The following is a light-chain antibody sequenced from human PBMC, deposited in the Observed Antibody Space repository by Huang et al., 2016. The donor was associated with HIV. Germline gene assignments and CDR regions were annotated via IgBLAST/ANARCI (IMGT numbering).Light chain of an antibody. CDR2: AAS. V-gene: IGKV1-39*01. CDR3: QQSDSIPWT. Sequence: DIQLTQSPTSLSASIGDRVTISCRASQSISVSLNWYQKRSGKAPKRLIYAASHLQSGVPSRFSGSGSGTDFTLTISSLQVEDFATYYCQQSDSIPWTFGQGTNVDIK. J-gene: IGKJ1*01. CDR1: QSISVS.